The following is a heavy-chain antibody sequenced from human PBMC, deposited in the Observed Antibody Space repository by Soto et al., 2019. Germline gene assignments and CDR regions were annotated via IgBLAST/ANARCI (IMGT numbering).Heavy chain of an antibody. D-gene: IGHD2-15*01. J-gene: IGHJ4*02. CDR1: GFTFSSYA. Sequence: VRLSCAASGFTFSSYAMSWVRQAPGKGLEWVSAISGSGGSTYYADSVKGRFTISRDNSKNTLYLQMNSLGAEDTAVYYCAKRYTGYCSGGSCYNFDYWGQGTLVTVSS. V-gene: IGHV3-23*01. CDR2: ISGSGGST. CDR3: AKRYTGYCSGGSCYNFDY.